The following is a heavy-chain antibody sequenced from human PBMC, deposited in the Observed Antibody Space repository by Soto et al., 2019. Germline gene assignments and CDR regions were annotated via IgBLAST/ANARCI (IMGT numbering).Heavy chain of an antibody. V-gene: IGHV1-46*03. Sequence: ASVKVSCKASGYTFTSHYIHWVRQAPGQGLEWMGIINPSGGSTSYAQKFQGRVTMTRDTSTSTVYMELSSLRSEDTAVYYCARGGIFRYYYMDVWGKGTTVTVSS. CDR3: ARGGIFRYYYMDV. D-gene: IGHD3-16*02. CDR1: GYTFTSHY. J-gene: IGHJ6*03. CDR2: INPSGGST.